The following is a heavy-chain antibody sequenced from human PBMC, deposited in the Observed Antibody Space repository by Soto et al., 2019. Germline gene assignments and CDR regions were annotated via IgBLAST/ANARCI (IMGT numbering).Heavy chain of an antibody. CDR2: ISGSGGST. CDR3: AKDGFGVRGVKLYYYYGMDV. Sequence: PGGSLILSCAASGFTFSSYAMSWVRQAPGKGLEWVSAISGSGGSTYYADSVKGRFTISRDNSKNTLYLQMNSLRAEDTAVYYCAKDGFGVRGVKLYYYYGMDVWGQGTTVTVSS. V-gene: IGHV3-23*01. J-gene: IGHJ6*02. D-gene: IGHD3-10*01. CDR1: GFTFSSYA.